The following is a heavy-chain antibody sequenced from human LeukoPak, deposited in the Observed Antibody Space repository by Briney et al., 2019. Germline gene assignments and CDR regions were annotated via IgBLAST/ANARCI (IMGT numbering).Heavy chain of an antibody. V-gene: IGHV1-69*05. CDR3: AVLNAYYFDY. CDR1: GGTFSSYA. CDR2: IIPIFGTA. D-gene: IGHD1-1*01. J-gene: IGHJ4*02. Sequence: ASVKVSCKASGGTFSSYAISWVRQAPGQGLEWMGGIIPIFGTANYAQKFQGRVTITTDESTSTAYMELSSLRSEDTAVYYCAVLNAYYFDYWGQGTLVTVSS.